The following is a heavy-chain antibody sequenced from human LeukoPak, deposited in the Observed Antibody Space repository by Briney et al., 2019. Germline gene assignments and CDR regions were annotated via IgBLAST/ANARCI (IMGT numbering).Heavy chain of an antibody. V-gene: IGHV3-23*01. CDR3: AKGPHDRGYWYFDL. J-gene: IGHJ2*01. CDR1: GFTFRRYA. CDR2: ISGNGDTT. D-gene: IGHD6-13*01. Sequence: PGGSLRLSCAASGFTFRRYAMTWVRQAPGKGLEWVSPISGNGDTTYYADSVRGRFTISRDNSKNTLYLQMNSLRVEDTAVYYCAKGPHDRGYWYFDLWGRGTLVTVSS.